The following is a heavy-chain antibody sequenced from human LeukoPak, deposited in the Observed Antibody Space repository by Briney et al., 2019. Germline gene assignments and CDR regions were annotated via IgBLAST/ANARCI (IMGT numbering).Heavy chain of an antibody. CDR2: ITSSGSTI. CDR3: ARVGRWLQDRDYYGMDV. J-gene: IGHJ6*02. CDR1: GFIFSSFE. V-gene: IGHV3-48*03. D-gene: IGHD5-24*01. Sequence: PGGSLRLSCAASGFIFSSFEVNWVRQAPGKGLEWVSYITSSGSTIYYADSVKGRFTISRHNSKNMLYLQMNSLRAEDTAVYYCARVGRWLQDRDYYGMDVWGQGTTVTVSS.